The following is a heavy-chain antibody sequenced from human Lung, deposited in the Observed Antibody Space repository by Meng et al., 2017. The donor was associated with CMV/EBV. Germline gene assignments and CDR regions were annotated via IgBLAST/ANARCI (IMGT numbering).Heavy chain of an antibody. CDR2: VNPISDDT. CDR3: AKSSDNGWSS. Sequence: SCQASGSSFSGFYLNWARQAPGHGLEWLGRVNPISDDTHLAQKFEGRITVTRGATINTAFMELTRLRPDDTAVYYCAKSSDNGWSSWGPGTLVTVSS. J-gene: IGHJ4*01. V-gene: IGHV1-2*06. D-gene: IGHD6-19*01. CDR1: GSSFSGFY.